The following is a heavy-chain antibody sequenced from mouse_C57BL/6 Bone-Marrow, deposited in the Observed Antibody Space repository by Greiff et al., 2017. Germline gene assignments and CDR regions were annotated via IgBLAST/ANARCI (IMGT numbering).Heavy chain of an antibody. J-gene: IGHJ2*01. CDR2: ISDGGGYT. D-gene: IGHD2-4*01. CDR3: ARDDYDGRLDY. V-gene: IGHV5-4*01. CDR1: GFTFSSYA. Sequence: EVMLVESGGGLVKPGGSLKLSCAASGFTFSSYAMSWVRQTPEQRLEWVGTISDGGGYTYYPDNVKGRFTISRDNAKNNLYLQLSHLKSEDTAMYYCARDDYDGRLDYWGQGTTLTVSS.